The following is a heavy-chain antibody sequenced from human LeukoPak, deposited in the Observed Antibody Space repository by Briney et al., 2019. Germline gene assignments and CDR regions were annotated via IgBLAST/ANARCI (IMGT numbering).Heavy chain of an antibody. V-gene: IGHV3-30*02. CDR3: ARDPRESSLYAFDI. J-gene: IGHJ3*02. CDR1: GFIFSSYG. Sequence: GGSLRLSCAASGFIFSSYGMHWVRQAPGKGLEWVAFIRYDGSNKYYADSVKGRFTISRDNSKNTLYLQMNSLRAEDTAVYYCARDPRESSLYAFDIWGQGTMVTVSS. D-gene: IGHD2-15*01. CDR2: IRYDGSNK.